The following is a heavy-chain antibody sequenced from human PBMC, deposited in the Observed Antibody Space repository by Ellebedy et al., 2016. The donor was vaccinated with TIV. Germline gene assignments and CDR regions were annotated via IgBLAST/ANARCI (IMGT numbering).Heavy chain of an antibody. V-gene: IGHV3-11*06. CDR3: AKGLVVAATDGMDV. D-gene: IGHD2-15*01. CDR2: ISSSSSYT. J-gene: IGHJ6*02. Sequence: GESLKISXAASGFTFSYYYMSWISQAPGKGLEWVSYISSSSSYTNYADSVKGRFTISRDNAKNSLYLQMNSLRAEDTAVYYCAKGLVVAATDGMDVWGQGTTVTVSS. CDR1: GFTFSYYY.